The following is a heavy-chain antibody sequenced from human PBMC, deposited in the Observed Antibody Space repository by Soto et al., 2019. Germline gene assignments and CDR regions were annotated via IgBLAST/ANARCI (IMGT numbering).Heavy chain of an antibody. CDR3: AKQCPYYSDIGGYTSSCAFDI. D-gene: IGHD3-22*01. CDR1: GGSISSSSYY. Sequence: SETLSLTCTFSGGSISSSSYYLGCIRKSPGKDLEWIGSIYSSGSTYYNPSLKSRASMSVDTSKNQFSLKLTSVTAADTAIYYCAKQCPYYSDIGGYTSSCAFDIWGQGTMATVS. V-gene: IGHV4-39*01. J-gene: IGHJ3*02. CDR2: IYSSGST.